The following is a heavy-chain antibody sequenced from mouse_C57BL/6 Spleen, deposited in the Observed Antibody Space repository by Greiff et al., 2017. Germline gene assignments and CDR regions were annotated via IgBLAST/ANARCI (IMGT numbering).Heavy chain of an antibody. D-gene: IGHD3-2*02. CDR3: AAGDSSGPFAY. J-gene: IGHJ3*01. V-gene: IGHV1-4*01. Sequence: VQLQQSGAELARPGASVKMSCKASGYTFTSYTMHWVKQRPGQGLEWIGYINPSSGYTKYNQKCKDKATLTADKSSSTAYMQLSSLTSEDSAVYYCAAGDSSGPFAYWGQGTLVTVSA. CDR1: GYTFTSYT. CDR2: INPSSGYT.